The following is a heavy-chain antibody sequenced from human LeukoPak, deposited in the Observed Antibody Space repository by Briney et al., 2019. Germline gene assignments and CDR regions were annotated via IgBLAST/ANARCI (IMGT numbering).Heavy chain of an antibody. V-gene: IGHV3-21*04. Sequence: GGSLRLSCAASGFTFSSYSMNWVRQAPGKGLEWVSPISSSSSYIYYADSVKGRFTISRDNAKNSLYLQMNSLRAEDTAVYYCARDQFSSSWYSDYWGQGTLVTVSS. CDR2: ISSSSSYI. CDR3: ARDQFSSSWYSDY. D-gene: IGHD6-13*01. CDR1: GFTFSSYS. J-gene: IGHJ4*02.